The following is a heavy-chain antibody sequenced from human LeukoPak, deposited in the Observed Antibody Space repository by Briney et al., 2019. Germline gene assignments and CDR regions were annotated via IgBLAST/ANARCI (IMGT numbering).Heavy chain of an antibody. D-gene: IGHD2-21*01. CDR3: AKEFPPNFPLYFFDY. J-gene: IGHJ4*02. CDR2: ISGSGGST. CDR1: GFTFSTYA. V-gene: IGHV3-23*01. Sequence: GGSLRLSCEASGFTFSTYAMTWVRQAPGKGLEWVSAISGSGGSTYYADSVKGRFTISRDNSKYTLHLQMNSLRAEDTAVYYCAKEFPPNFPLYFFDYWGQGTLVTVSS.